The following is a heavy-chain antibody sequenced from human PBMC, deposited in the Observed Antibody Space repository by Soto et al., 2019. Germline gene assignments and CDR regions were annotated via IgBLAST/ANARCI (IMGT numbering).Heavy chain of an antibody. CDR3: ARRLGIAAAGGRVAVAGTIDY. V-gene: IGHV4-34*01. CDR1: GGSFSGYY. CDR2: INHSGST. Sequence: SETLSLTCAVYGGSFSGYYWSWIRQPPGKGLEWIGEINHSGSTNYNPSLKSRVTISVDTSKNQFSLKLSSVTAADTAVYYCARRLGIAAAGGRVAVAGTIDYWGQGTLVTVSS. D-gene: IGHD6-19*01. J-gene: IGHJ4*02.